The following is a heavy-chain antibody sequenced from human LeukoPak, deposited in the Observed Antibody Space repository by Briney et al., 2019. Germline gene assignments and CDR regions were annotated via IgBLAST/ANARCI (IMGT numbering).Heavy chain of an antibody. D-gene: IGHD3-10*01. CDR1: GGTFSSYA. J-gene: IGHJ4*02. V-gene: IGHV1-69*06. CDR3: AREGSGSYYSY. Sequence: ASVKVSCKASGGTFSSYAISWVRQAPGQGLEWMGGIIPIFGTANYAQKFQGRVTITADKSSSTAYMELSSLRSEDTAVYYCAREGSGSYYSYWGQGTLVTVSS. CDR2: IIPIFGTA.